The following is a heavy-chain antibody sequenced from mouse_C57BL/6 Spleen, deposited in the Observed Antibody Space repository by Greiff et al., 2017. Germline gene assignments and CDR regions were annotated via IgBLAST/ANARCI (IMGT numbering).Heavy chain of an antibody. Sequence: VQLQQSGAELVRPGASVKLSCTASGFNIKDYYMHWVKQRPEKGLEWIGRIDPEDGDTEYAPKFQGKATMTADTSSNTAYLQLSSLTSEDTAVYYCTREDGYYDYAMDYWGQGTSVTVSS. CDR1: GFNIKDYY. CDR2: IDPEDGDT. V-gene: IGHV14-1*01. J-gene: IGHJ4*01. CDR3: TREDGYYDYAMDY. D-gene: IGHD2-3*01.